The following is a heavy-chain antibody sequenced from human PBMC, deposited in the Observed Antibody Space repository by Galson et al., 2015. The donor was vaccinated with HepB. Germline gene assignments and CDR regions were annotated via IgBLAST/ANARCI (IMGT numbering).Heavy chain of an antibody. CDR2: IYSGGST. CDR3: ARVTPPNAGNGPFFDY. CDR1: GFTVSSNY. V-gene: IGHV3-53*01. J-gene: IGHJ4*02. Sequence: SLRLSCAASGFTVSSNYMSWVRQAPGKGLEWVSVIYSGGSTYYADSVKGRFTISRDNSKNTLYLQMNSLRAEDTAVYYCARVTPPNAGNGPFFDYWGQGTLVTVSS. D-gene: IGHD3-10*01.